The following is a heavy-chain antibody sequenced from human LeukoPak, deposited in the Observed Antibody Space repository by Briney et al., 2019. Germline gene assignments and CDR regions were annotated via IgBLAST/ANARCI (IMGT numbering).Heavy chain of an antibody. Sequence: GGSLRLSCAASGFTFSNYAMSWVRQAPGKGLEWVSSISSSGDTTYYADFVKGRFTISRDNSKNTLSLQMNSLGAEDTALYYCAKDLGESWFDPWGQGTLVTVSS. J-gene: IGHJ5*02. V-gene: IGHV3-23*01. CDR1: GFTFSNYA. CDR2: ISSSGDTT. CDR3: AKDLGESWFDP.